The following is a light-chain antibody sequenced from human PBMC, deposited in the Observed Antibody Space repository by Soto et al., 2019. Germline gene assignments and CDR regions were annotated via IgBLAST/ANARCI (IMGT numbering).Light chain of an antibody. J-gene: IGLJ1*01. CDR3: SSYTSGSLYV. CDR2: DVS. V-gene: IGLV2-14*01. Sequence: QSALTQPASVSGSPGQSITISCTGTSSDIGAYNYVSWYQQYPGKAPKVMIYDVSSRPAGVYNRFSGSKSGNTASLTISGLQPEDEADYYCSSYTSGSLYVFGTGTKLTVL. CDR1: SSDIGAYNY.